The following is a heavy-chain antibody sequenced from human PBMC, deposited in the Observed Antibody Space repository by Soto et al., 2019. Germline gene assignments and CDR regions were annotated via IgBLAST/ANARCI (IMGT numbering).Heavy chain of an antibody. Sequence: GWSLRLSCASSVFSFISYWMSWVRQAPGKGLEWVANIKQDGSEKYYADSVKGRFTISRDNSKNTLYLQMNSLRAEDTAVYYCARTSARGYYYYGMDVWGQGTTVTVSS. J-gene: IGHJ6*02. CDR2: IKQDGSEK. V-gene: IGHV3-7*01. D-gene: IGHD3-10*01. CDR1: VFSFISYW. CDR3: ARTSARGYYYYGMDV.